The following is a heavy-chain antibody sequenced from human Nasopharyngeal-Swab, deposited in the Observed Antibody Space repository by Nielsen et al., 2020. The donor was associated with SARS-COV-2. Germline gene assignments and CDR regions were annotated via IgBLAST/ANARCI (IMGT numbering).Heavy chain of an antibody. CDR2: ISSSGDRT. V-gene: IGHV3-64*01. D-gene: IGHD3-3*01. CDR1: GFTFSTYG. J-gene: IGHJ6*04. CDR3: ARGGSGPATFGVVPDV. Sequence: GGSLRLSCAASGFTFSTYGMHWVRQALGKGLEYISAISSSGDRTYYANSVRGRFTISRDNSENTLYLQMGSLRADDMAVYYCARGGSGPATFGVVPDVWGKGTTVTVSS.